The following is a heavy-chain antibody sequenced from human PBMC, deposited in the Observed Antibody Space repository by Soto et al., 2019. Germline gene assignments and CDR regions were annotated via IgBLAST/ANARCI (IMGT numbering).Heavy chain of an antibody. D-gene: IGHD1-7*01. V-gene: IGHV5-51*01. Sequence: GESLKISCKGSGYSFTSYWIGWVRQMPGKGLEWMGIIYPGDSDTRYSPSFQGQVTISADKSISTAYLQWSSLKASDTAMYYCARGWAGTTRILPSFDYWGQGTLVTVSS. CDR3: ARGWAGTTRILPSFDY. J-gene: IGHJ4*02. CDR2: IYPGDSDT. CDR1: GYSFTSYW.